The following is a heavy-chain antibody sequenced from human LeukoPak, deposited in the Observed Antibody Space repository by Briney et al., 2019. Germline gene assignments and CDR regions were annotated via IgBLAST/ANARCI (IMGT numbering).Heavy chain of an antibody. V-gene: IGHV4-61*02. Sequence: SQTLSPTCTVSGGSISSGSYYWSWIRQPAGKGLEWIGRIYTSGSTNYNPSLKSRVTISVDTSKNQFSLKLSSVTAADTAVYYCARFGSSGYLLPTTTDYWGQGTLVTVSS. J-gene: IGHJ4*02. CDR3: ARFGSSGYLLPTTTDY. CDR1: GGSISSGSYY. CDR2: IYTSGST. D-gene: IGHD3-22*01.